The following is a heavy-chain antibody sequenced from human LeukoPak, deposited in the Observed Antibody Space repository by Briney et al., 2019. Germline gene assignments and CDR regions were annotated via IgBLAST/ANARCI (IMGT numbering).Heavy chain of an antibody. CDR1: GFTFSSNG. V-gene: IGHV3-33*01. CDR2: IWKDGCIK. Sequence: QPGGSLRLSCAAYGFTFSSNGMDWDRQAQGKGREGGAEIWKDGCIKYYADSMNFRLTIPSDNSMTTLYLQINSLRAEDTAVYYCARELKDYDLLTGWSLGPWGQGTLVTVSS. D-gene: IGHD3-9*01. J-gene: IGHJ5*02. CDR3: ARELKDYDLLTGWSLGP.